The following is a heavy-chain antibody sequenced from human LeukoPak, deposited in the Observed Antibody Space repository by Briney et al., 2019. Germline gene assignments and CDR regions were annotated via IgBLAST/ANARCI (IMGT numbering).Heavy chain of an antibody. V-gene: IGHV5-51*01. CDR2: IYPGDSET. D-gene: IGHD3-22*01. CDR3: VRQGYYYDSSAYYSIDY. Sequence: GESLKISCKVSGYTFTTFWIGWVRQMPGQGLQWMGIIYPGDSETIYSPSFQGQVTISADKSISTAYLQWSSLKASDTAMYYCVRQGYYYDSSAYYSIDYWGQGTLVTVSS. J-gene: IGHJ4*02. CDR1: GYTFTTFW.